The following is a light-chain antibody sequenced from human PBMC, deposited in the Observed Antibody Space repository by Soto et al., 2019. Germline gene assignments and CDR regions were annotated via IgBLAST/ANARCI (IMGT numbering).Light chain of an antibody. V-gene: IGLV2-14*02. CDR3: SSYTSNTFYV. CDR2: ADS. J-gene: IGLJ1*01. Sequence: QSALTQPASVSGSPGQSITISCTGTTSDVGSYSLVSWYQQHPGKAPKLMIYADSERPSGVSNRFSGSKSGSTASLTISGLQAEDEADYYCSSYTSNTFYVFATGTKRTVL. CDR1: TSDVGSYSL.